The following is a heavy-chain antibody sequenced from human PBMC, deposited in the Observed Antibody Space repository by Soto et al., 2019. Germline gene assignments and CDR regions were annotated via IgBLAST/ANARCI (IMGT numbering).Heavy chain of an antibody. CDR3: ARTYYDFWSGYLANYYYYYMDV. Sequence: SQTLSLTCAISGDSVSSNSAAWNWIRQSPSRGLEWLGRTYYRSKWYNDYAVSVKSRITINPDTSKNQFSLQLNSVTPEDTAVYYCARTYYDFWSGYLANYYYYYMDVWGKGTTVTVSS. J-gene: IGHJ6*03. D-gene: IGHD3-3*01. CDR2: TYYRSKWYN. CDR1: GDSVSSNSAA. V-gene: IGHV6-1*01.